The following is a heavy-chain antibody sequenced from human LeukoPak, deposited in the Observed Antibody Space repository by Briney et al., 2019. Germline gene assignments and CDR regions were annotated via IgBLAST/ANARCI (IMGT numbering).Heavy chain of an antibody. Sequence: ALVKVSCKVSGYTLTELSMHWVRQAPGKGLEWMGGFDPEDGETIYAQKFQGRVTMTEDTSTDTAYMELSSLRSEDTAVYYCATSFYCSSTSCLNWFDPWGQGTLVTVSS. CDR1: GYTLTELS. D-gene: IGHD2-2*01. V-gene: IGHV1-24*01. CDR2: FDPEDGET. CDR3: ATSFYCSSTSCLNWFDP. J-gene: IGHJ5*02.